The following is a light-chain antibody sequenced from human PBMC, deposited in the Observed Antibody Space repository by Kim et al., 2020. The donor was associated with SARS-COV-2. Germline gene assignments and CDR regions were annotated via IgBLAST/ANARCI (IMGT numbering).Light chain of an antibody. CDR2: GAS. Sequence: SPGERATPFCRASQSVRSNYLAWYQQKSGPAPRLLMFGASTRATGIPDRFSGSGSGTDFTLTISRLEPEDFAVYYCQQYAGSPLTFGGGTKVDIK. J-gene: IGKJ4*02. V-gene: IGKV3-20*01. CDR3: QQYAGSPLT. CDR1: QSVRSNY.